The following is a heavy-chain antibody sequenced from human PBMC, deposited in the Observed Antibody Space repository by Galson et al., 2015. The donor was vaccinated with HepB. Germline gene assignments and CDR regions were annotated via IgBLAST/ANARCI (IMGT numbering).Heavy chain of an antibody. V-gene: IGHV1-18*01. D-gene: IGHD2-15*01. CDR1: GYTFTSYG. CDR3: ARVGGGSSYSVWHYYYYMDV. CDR2: ISAYNGNT. J-gene: IGHJ6*03. Sequence: SVKVSCKASGYTFTSYGISWVRQAPGQGLEWMGWISAYNGNTNYAQKLQGRVTMTTDTSTSTAYMELRSLRSDDTAVYYCARVGGGSSYSVWHYYYYMDVWGKGTTVTVSS.